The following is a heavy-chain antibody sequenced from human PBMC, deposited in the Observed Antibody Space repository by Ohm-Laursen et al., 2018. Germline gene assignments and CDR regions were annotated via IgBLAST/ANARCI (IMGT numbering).Heavy chain of an antibody. CDR3: ATLWLGDDAFDI. Sequence: SVKVSCKASGGTFSSYAISWVRQAPGQGLEWMGGIIPIFGTANYAQKFQGRVTITADKSTSTAYMELSSLRSEDTAVYYCATLWLGDDAFDIWGQGTMVTVSS. D-gene: IGHD3-10*01. CDR2: IIPIFGTA. V-gene: IGHV1-69*06. J-gene: IGHJ3*02. CDR1: GGTFSSYA.